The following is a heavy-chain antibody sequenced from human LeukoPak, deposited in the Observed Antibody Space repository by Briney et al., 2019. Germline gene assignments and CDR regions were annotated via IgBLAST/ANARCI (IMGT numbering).Heavy chain of an antibody. Sequence: PSETLSLTCTVSGGSISSYYWSWIRQPPGKGLEWIGYIYYSGSTNYNPSLKSRVTISVDTSKNQFSLKLSSVTAADTAVYYCARHLLDSSGYYLGNYYSYYYMDVWGKGTTVTVSS. CDR3: ARHLLDSSGYYLGNYYSYYYMDV. D-gene: IGHD3-22*01. J-gene: IGHJ6*03. V-gene: IGHV4-59*08. CDR2: IYYSGST. CDR1: GGSISSYY.